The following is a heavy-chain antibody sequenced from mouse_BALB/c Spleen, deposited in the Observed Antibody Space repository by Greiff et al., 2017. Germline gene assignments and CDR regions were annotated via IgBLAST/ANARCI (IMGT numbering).Heavy chain of an antibody. J-gene: IGHJ4*01. V-gene: IGHV2-9*02. Sequence: VQLQESGPGLVAPSQSLSITCTVSGFSLTSYGVHWVRQPPGKGLEWLGVIWAGGSTNYNSALMSRLSISKDNSKSQVFLKMNSLQTDDTAMYYGAREGAYYRNAGRGGDAMDYWGQGTSVTVSS. CDR2: IWAGGST. D-gene: IGHD2-14*01. CDR3: AREGAYYRNAGRGGDAMDY. CDR1: GFSLTSYG.